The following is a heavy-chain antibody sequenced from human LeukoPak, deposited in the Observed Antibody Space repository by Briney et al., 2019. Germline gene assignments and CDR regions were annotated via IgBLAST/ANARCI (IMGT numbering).Heavy chain of an antibody. CDR2: ISGDGGST. J-gene: IGHJ4*02. CDR3: AKDGDYVWGSPIDY. CDR1: GFTFDDYA. V-gene: IGHV3-43*02. D-gene: IGHD3-16*01. Sequence: PGGSLRLSCAASGFTFDDYAMHWVRQAPGKGLEWVSLISGDGGSTYYADSVKGGFTISRDNSKNSLYLQMNSLRTEDTALYYCAKDGDYVWGSPIDYWGQGTLVTVSS.